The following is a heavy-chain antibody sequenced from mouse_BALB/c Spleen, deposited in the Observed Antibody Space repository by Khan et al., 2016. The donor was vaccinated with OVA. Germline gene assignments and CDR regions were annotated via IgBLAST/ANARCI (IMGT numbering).Heavy chain of an antibody. V-gene: IGHV3-2*02. CDR3: ARSVTITTVVATDCDY. CDR2: ISYSGRT. Sequence: EVQLQESGPGLVKPSQSLSLTCTVTGYSITSDYAWNWIRQFPGNKLEWMGYISYSGRTSYNPSLKSRISITRDTSKNQFFLQLNSVTTEDTATYYCARSVTITTVVATDCDYGGQGTTLTVSS. J-gene: IGHJ2*01. CDR1: GYSITSDYA. D-gene: IGHD1-1*01.